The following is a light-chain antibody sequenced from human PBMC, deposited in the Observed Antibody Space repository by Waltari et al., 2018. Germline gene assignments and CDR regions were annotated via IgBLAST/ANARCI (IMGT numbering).Light chain of an antibody. Sequence: VLLTLSPASLFVSPGDTVILPCRASQSVRTNLVWYQQKACQAPRTLIYGASTRASGVPSRFSGSGSETDFTLIISSLQSEDAAVYFCQQYYVWPPITFGGGTKLEI. CDR1: QSVRTN. V-gene: IGKV3-15*01. J-gene: IGKJ4*01. CDR3: QQYYVWPPIT. CDR2: GAS.